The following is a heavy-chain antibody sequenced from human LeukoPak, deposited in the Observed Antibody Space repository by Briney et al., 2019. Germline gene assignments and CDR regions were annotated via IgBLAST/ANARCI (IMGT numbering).Heavy chain of an antibody. D-gene: IGHD1-26*01. V-gene: IGHV3-66*01. J-gene: IGHJ4*02. Sequence: GGSLRPSCAASGFTVSSNYMSWVRQAPGKGLEWVSVIYSGGSTYYADSVKGRFTISRDNSKNTLYLQMNSLRVEDTAVYYCAKDFPKWELLPTEYCDQWGQGTLVTVSS. CDR1: GFTVSSNY. CDR3: AKDFPKWELLPTEYCDQ. CDR2: IYSGGST.